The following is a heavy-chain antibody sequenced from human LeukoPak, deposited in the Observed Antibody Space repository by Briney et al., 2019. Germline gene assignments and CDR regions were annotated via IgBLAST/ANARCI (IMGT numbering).Heavy chain of an antibody. CDR1: GFTFSSYS. J-gene: IGHJ4*02. D-gene: IGHD6-19*01. CDR3: ATGAPGSSGWYYVY. CDR2: ISSSSYI. V-gene: IGHV3-21*01. Sequence: GGSLRLSCAASGFTFSSYSMNWVRQAPGKGLEWVSSISSSSYIYYADSVKGRFTISRDSAKNSLYLQMNSLRAEDTAVYYCATGAPGSSGWYYVYWGQGTLVTVSS.